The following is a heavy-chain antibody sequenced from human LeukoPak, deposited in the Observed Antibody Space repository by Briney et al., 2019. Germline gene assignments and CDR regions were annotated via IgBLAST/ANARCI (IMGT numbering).Heavy chain of an antibody. CDR3: LGRWVPYSGSYSPPY. V-gene: IGHV4-30-2*01. CDR1: GGSISSGGYY. J-gene: IGHJ4*02. D-gene: IGHD1-26*01. Sequence: SETLSLTCTVSGGSISSGGYYWSWIRQPPGKGLEWIGYIYHSGSTYYNPSLKSRVTISVDTSKNQFSLKLSSVTAADTAVYYCLGRWVPYSGSYSPPYWGQGTLVTVSS. CDR2: IYHSGST.